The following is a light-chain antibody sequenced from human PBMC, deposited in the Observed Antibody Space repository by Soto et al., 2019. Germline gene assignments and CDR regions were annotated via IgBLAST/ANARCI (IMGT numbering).Light chain of an antibody. V-gene: IGKV3-15*01. CDR3: QQYNKWPPLYT. Sequence: EIVMTQSPVILSVSPGERATLSCRASQNVNSDLAWYQQKPGQDPRILIYGASTRATDIPARISGSGSGTDFTLTINGLQSEDFAVYYCQQYNKWPPLYTFGQGTKLEIK. CDR1: QNVNSD. CDR2: GAS. J-gene: IGKJ2*01.